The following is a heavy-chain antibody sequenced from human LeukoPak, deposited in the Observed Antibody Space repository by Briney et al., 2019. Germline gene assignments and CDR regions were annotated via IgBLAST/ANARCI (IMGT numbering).Heavy chain of an antibody. J-gene: IGHJ4*02. D-gene: IGHD1-1*01. CDR3: ASIRRYNWNDPFDY. CDR1: GFTFSSYA. Sequence: AGRSLRLSCAASGFTFSSYAMHWVRQAPGKGLEWVAVISYDGSNKYYADSVKGRFTISRNNSQNTLYLQMNSLRAEDTAVYYCASIRRYNWNDPFDYWGQGPLVTVSS. CDR2: ISYDGSNK. V-gene: IGHV3-30*04.